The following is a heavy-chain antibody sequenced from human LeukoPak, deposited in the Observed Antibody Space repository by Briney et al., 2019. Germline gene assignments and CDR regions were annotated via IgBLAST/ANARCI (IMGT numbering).Heavy chain of an antibody. D-gene: IGHD3-22*01. CDR1: GESFSGYY. V-gene: IGHV4-34*01. CDR2: INHSGST. Sequence: SETLSLTRAVYGESFSGYYWSWMRQPPGKGLEWVGEINHSGSTNYNPSLKSRGKISVDTSKNQFYLKLSSVTAADTAVYYCARELYYYDSSGYHNDNWGEGTLVTVSS. J-gene: IGHJ4*02. CDR3: ARELYYYDSSGYHNDN.